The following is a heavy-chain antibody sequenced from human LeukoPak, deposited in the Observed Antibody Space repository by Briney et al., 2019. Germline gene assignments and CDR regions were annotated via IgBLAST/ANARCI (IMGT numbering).Heavy chain of an antibody. D-gene: IGHD2/OR15-2a*01. CDR2: ISYDGSNK. Sequence: GGSLRLSCAASGFTFSSYAMHWVRQAPGKGMEWVAVISYDGSNKYYADSVKGRFTISRDNSKNTLYLQMNSLRAEDTAVYYCARVNGILSQIDYWGQGTLVTVSS. CDR3: ARVNGILSQIDY. V-gene: IGHV3-30-3*01. CDR1: GFTFSSYA. J-gene: IGHJ4*02.